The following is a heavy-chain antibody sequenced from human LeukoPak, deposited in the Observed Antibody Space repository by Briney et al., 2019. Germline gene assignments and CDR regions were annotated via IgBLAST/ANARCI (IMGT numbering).Heavy chain of an antibody. V-gene: IGHV3-23*01. J-gene: IGHJ4*02. D-gene: IGHD4-17*01. CDR3: AKDSDYGDPWYCDS. Sequence: GGSLRLSCAASGFTFDIYAMSWVRQAPGKGLEWVSSISGSGGDTYYADSVKGRFTISRDSSKNALYLQMNRLRAEDTAVYYCAKDSDYGDPWYCDSWGQGTLVTVSS. CDR1: GFTFDIYA. CDR2: ISGSGGDT.